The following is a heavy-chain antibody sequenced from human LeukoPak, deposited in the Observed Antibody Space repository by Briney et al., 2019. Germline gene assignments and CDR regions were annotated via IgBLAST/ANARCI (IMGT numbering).Heavy chain of an antibody. CDR3: AREYDSSGYDNWFDP. CDR1: GYTFTSYD. D-gene: IGHD3-22*01. J-gene: IGHJ5*02. CDR2: MNPNSGNT. V-gene: IGHV1-8*01. Sequence: ASVKVSCMASGYTFTSYDINWVRQATGQGLEWMGWMNPNSGNTGYAQKFQGRVTMTRNTSISTAYMELSSLRSEDTAVYYCAREYDSSGYDNWFDPWGQGTLVTVSS.